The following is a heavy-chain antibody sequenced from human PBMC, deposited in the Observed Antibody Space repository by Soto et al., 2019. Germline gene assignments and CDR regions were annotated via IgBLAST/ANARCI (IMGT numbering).Heavy chain of an antibody. CDR1: GGSISSYY. CDR3: ARLWSYSAHTVPYYYGMDV. CDR2: IYYSGST. Sequence: SETLSLTCTVSGGSISSYYWSWIRQPPGKGLEWIGYIYYSGSTNYNPSLKSRVTISVDTSKNQFSLKLSSVTAADTAVYYCARLWSYSAHTVPYYYGMDVWGQGTTVTV. J-gene: IGHJ6*02. V-gene: IGHV4-59*01. D-gene: IGHD5-18*01.